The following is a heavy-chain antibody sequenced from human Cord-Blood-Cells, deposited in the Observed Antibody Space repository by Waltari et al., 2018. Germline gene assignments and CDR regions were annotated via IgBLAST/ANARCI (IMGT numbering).Heavy chain of an antibody. D-gene: IGHD3-22*01. Sequence: EVQLVESGGGLVQPGGSLRRSCAASGFTFSTYSVNRVRQAPGKGLEWVSYISSSSTIYYADSVKGRFTISRDNAKNSLYLQMNSLRDEDTAVYYCARDFDYDSSGPDYWGQGTLVTVSS. J-gene: IGHJ4*02. CDR1: GFTFSTYS. CDR3: ARDFDYDSSGPDY. V-gene: IGHV3-48*02. CDR2: ISSSSTI.